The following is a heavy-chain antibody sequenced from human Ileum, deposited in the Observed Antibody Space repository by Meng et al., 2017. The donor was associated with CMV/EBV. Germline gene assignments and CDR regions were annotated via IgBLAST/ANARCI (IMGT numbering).Heavy chain of an antibody. Sequence: GTFSKHAINWVRQAPGQGLEWMGGIVPIFDIVNNVQKFQGRVTITADTSTSTAYLELSSLRSEDTAVYFCATFQFRVLEWSNYYFDSWGQGTLVTVSS. D-gene: IGHD3-3*01. V-gene: IGHV1-69*17. CDR1: GTFSKHA. J-gene: IGHJ4*02. CDR2: IVPIFDIV. CDR3: ATFQFRVLEWSNYYFDS.